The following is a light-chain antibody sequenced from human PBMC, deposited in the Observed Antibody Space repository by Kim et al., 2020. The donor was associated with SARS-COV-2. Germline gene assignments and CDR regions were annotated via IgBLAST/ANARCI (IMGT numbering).Light chain of an antibody. CDR1: SSDIGIYNY. J-gene: IGLJ3*02. Sequence: GQSIPISCTGTSSDIGIYNYVSWYQQHPGKAPKLMIYDVNKRPSGVSIRFSGSKSGSTASLTISGLQSEDEADYYCSSYTISTTWVFGGGTQLTVL. V-gene: IGLV2-14*03. CDR3: SSYTISTTWV. CDR2: DVN.